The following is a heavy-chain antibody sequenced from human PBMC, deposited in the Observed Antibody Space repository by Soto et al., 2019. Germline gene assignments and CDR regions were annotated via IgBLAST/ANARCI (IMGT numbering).Heavy chain of an antibody. J-gene: IGHJ4*02. CDR3: TRRLSVVGTSSFDY. CDR2: INTDGSST. CDR1: GSPISGNW. V-gene: IGHV3-74*01. D-gene: IGHD2-15*01. Sequence: EVQLVESGGGLVHPGGSLGLSCAAPGSPISGNWMHWFRQAPGKGLVWVSRINTDGSSTSYADSVKGRFTTSRDNAKNTLYLQMNSLRAEDTAVYYCTRRLSVVGTSSFDYWGQGTLVTVSS.